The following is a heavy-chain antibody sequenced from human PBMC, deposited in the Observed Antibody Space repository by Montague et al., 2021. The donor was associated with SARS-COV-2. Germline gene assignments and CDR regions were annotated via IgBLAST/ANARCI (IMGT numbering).Heavy chain of an antibody. D-gene: IGHD3-10*01. Sequence: SETLSLTCAVYGGSFSGYYWSWIRQPPEKGLEWIGEINQSGSTNNNPSLQSRVIISVDTSKNQLSLKLRSVTAADTAVYYCARGGCSGWGVTVSAELDYWGQGILVIVSS. CDR2: INQSGST. J-gene: IGHJ4*02. CDR3: ARGGCSGWGVTVSAELDY. CDR1: GGSFSGYY. V-gene: IGHV4-34*01.